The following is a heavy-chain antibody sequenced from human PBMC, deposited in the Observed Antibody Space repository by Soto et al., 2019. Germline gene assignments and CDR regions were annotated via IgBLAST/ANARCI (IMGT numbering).Heavy chain of an antibody. D-gene: IGHD5-12*01. CDR2: ISSFSNYM. V-gene: IGHV3-21*04. CDR3: AKGHSNSYYYFDF. Sequence: GGSLRLSCAVSGFTFNSYSMNWVRQAPGKGLEWVSSISSFSNYMYYTDSVKGRFTISRDNARNSLYLQMNSLRVEDTALYYCAKGHSNSYYYFDFWGQGTLVTVSS. J-gene: IGHJ4*02. CDR1: GFTFNSYS.